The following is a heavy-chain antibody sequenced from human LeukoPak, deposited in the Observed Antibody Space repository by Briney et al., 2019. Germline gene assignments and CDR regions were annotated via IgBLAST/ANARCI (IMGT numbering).Heavy chain of an antibody. CDR2: INQGGSDK. J-gene: IGHJ4*02. Sequence: GGSLRLSCAASGFTFSGHWMSWVRQAPGKGLEWVANINQGGSDKYYVDSVKGRFTISRDNANNLLYLQMNSLRGEDTAVYYCTRDRSRAEDDWGQGTLVTASP. D-gene: IGHD1-14*01. CDR1: GFTFSGHW. CDR3: TRDRSRAEDD. V-gene: IGHV3-7*01.